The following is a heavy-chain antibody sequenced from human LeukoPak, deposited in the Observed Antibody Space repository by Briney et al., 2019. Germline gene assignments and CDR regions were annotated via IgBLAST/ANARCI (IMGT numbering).Heavy chain of an antibody. J-gene: IGHJ3*02. Sequence: GGSLRLSCAASGFAFSSYSMNWVRQAPGKGLEWVSSISSSSSYIYYADSVKGRFTISRDNAKNSLYLQMNSLRAEDTAVYYCARGPTIKQWLDAFDIWGQGTMVTVSS. CDR1: GFAFSSYS. CDR2: ISSSSSYI. V-gene: IGHV3-21*01. CDR3: ARGPTIKQWLDAFDI. D-gene: IGHD6-19*01.